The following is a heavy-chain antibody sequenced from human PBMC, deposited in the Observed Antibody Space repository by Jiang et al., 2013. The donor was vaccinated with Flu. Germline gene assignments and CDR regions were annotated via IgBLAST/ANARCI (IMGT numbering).Heavy chain of an antibody. CDR3: AADGAPXLGYFDWLPFDY. J-gene: IGHJ4*02. D-gene: IGHD3-9*01. CDR2: IVVGSGNT. Sequence: GAEVKKPGSSVKVSCKASGGTFSSYAISWVRQAPGQGLEWIGLIVVGSGNTNYAQKFQERVTITRDMSTSTAYMELSSLRSEDTAVYYCAADGAPXLGYFDWLPFDYWGQGTLVTV. CDR1: GGTFSSYA. V-gene: IGHV1-58*02.